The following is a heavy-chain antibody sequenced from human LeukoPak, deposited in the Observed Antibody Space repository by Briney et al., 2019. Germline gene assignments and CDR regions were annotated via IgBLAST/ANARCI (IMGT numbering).Heavy chain of an antibody. J-gene: IGHJ6*02. CDR1: GGSISSYY. CDR2: IYYSGST. Sequence: PSETLSLTCAVSGGSISSYYWSWIRQPPGKGLEWIGDIYYSGSTNYNPSLKSRVTISVDTSKNQFSLKLSSVTAADTAVYYCARYRAAAGYYYGMDVWGQGTTVTVSS. V-gene: IGHV4-59*01. CDR3: ARYRAAAGYYYGMDV. D-gene: IGHD6-13*01.